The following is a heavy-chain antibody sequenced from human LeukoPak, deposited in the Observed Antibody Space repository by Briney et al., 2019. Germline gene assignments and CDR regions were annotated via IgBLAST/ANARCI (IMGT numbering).Heavy chain of an antibody. CDR3: ARVATTVTLLDY. CDR1: GGSISSYY. Sequence: SETLSLTCTVSGGSISSYYWSWIRQPPGKGLEWIGYIYYSGSTNYNPSLKSRVTISVDTSKDQFSLKLSSVTAADTAVYYCARVATTVTLLDYWGQGTLVTVSS. J-gene: IGHJ4*02. CDR2: IYYSGST. V-gene: IGHV4-59*01. D-gene: IGHD4-17*01.